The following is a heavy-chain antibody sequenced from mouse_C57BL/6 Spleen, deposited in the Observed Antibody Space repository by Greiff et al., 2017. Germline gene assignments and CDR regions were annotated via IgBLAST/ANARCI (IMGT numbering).Heavy chain of an antibody. V-gene: IGHV1-52*01. J-gene: IGHJ4*01. Sequence: QVQLQQPGAELVRPGSSVKLSCKASGYTFTSYWMHWVKQRPIQGLEWIGNIDPSDSGTHSNQKFKDKATLTVDKSSSTAYMQLSSLTSEDSAVYYCARGGTYSNFYYAMDYWGQGTSVTVSS. CDR1: GYTFTSYW. CDR3: ARGGTYSNFYYAMDY. CDR2: IDPSDSGT. D-gene: IGHD2-5*01.